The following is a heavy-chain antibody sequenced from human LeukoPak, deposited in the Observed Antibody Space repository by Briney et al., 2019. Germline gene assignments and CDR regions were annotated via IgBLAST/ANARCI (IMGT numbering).Heavy chain of an antibody. CDR2: ISNSGSST. J-gene: IGHJ5*02. Sequence: PGGSLRLSCAASGFTFSSYAMSWVRQAPGKGLEWVSGISNSGSSTYYADSVKGRLTISRDNSKNTLYLQMDSLRAADTAVYYCAKGGAGYCSGGDCYSFDPWGQGTLVTVSS. D-gene: IGHD2-15*01. CDR3: AKGGAGYCSGGDCYSFDP. CDR1: GFTFSSYA. V-gene: IGHV3-23*01.